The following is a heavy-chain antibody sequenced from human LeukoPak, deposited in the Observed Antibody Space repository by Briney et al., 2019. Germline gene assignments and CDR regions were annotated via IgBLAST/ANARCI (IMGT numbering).Heavy chain of an antibody. CDR2: INAGNGNT. CDR3: ARDLRGSGYYHFDY. D-gene: IGHD3-22*01. CDR1: GYTFTSYA. V-gene: IGHV1-3*01. Sequence: ASVKVSCKASGYTFTSYAMHWLRQAPGQRLEWMGWINAGNGNTKYSQKFQGRVTITRDTSASTAYMELSSLRSEDTAVYYCARDLRGSGYYHFDYWGQGTLVTVSS. J-gene: IGHJ4*02.